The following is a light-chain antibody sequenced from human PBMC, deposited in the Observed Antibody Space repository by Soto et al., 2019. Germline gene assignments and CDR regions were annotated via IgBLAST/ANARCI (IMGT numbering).Light chain of an antibody. Sequence: EFVLTQSPGTLSLSPGERATLSCRASQTVRNNYLARYQQKPGQAPRLLIYDASSRATGIPDRLSGGGSGTDFTLTISRPEPEDSATYYCLQDINYPWTFGQGTKVEIK. V-gene: IGKV3D-20*02. CDR1: QTVRNNY. CDR2: DAS. CDR3: LQDINYPWT. J-gene: IGKJ1*01.